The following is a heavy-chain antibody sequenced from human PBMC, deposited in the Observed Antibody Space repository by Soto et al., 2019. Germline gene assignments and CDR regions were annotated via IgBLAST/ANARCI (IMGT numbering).Heavy chain of an antibody. CDR3: ARHEVNIVATTDLADFDY. V-gene: IGHV4-39*01. D-gene: IGHD5-12*01. CDR1: GGPISSSSYY. CDR2: IYYSGST. J-gene: IGHJ4*02. Sequence: SETLSLTXTVSGGPISSSSYYWGWIRQPPGKGLEWIGSIYYSGSTYYNPSLKSRVTISVDTSKNQFSLKLSSVTAADTAVYYCARHEVNIVATTDLADFDYWGQGTLVTVSS.